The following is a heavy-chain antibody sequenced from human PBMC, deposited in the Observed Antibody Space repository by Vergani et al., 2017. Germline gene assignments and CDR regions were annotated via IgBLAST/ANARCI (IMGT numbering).Heavy chain of an antibody. Sequence: EVQLLESGGGLVQPGGSLRLSCAASGFTFSSYAMSWVRQAPGKGLEWVGRIRSKANSYATAYAASVKGRFTISRDDSKNTAYLQMNSLKTEDTAVYYCTRTDDYFDYWGQGTLVTVSS. CDR3: TRTDDYFDY. CDR2: IRSKANSYAT. J-gene: IGHJ4*02. V-gene: IGHV3-73*01. CDR1: GFTFSSYA.